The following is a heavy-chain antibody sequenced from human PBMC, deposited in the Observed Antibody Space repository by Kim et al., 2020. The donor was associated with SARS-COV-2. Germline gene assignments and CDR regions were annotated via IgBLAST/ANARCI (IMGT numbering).Heavy chain of an antibody. CDR3: ARHVPSRIFLLHFDY. CDR1: GGSISSSSYY. CDR2: IYYSGST. V-gene: IGHV4-39*01. D-gene: IGHD2-15*01. J-gene: IGHJ4*02. Sequence: SETLSLTCTVSGGSISSSSYYWGWIRQPPGKGLEWIGSIYYSGSTYYNPSLKSRVTISVDTSKNQFSLKLSSVTAADTAVYYCARHVPSRIFLLHFDYWGQGTLVTVSS.